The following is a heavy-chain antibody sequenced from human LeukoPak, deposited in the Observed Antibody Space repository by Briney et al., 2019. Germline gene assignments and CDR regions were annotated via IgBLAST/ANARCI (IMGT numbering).Heavy chain of an antibody. Sequence: GESLKISCKGSGYSFTSYWIGWVRQMPGKGLEWMGIIYPGDCDTRYSPSFQGQVTISADKSINTAYRQWSSLKASDSAIYYCARRNVDYSDSSGYDYYYYMDVWGKGTTVTVSS. D-gene: IGHD3-22*01. CDR2: IYPGDCDT. J-gene: IGHJ6*03. V-gene: IGHV5-51*01. CDR1: GYSFTSYW. CDR3: ARRNVDYSDSSGYDYYYYMDV.